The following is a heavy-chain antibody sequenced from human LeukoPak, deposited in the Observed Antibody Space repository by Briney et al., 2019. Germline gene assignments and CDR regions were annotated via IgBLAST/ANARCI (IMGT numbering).Heavy chain of an antibody. Sequence: GGSLRLSCAAPGFSFSDHYMAWIRQAPGKGLEWVSYVSGSGNTIYHADSVKGRFTISRDTAKNSVHLQMNSLRVDDTAVYYCARGPDYYYDSSGSFDYWGQGTLVTVSS. V-gene: IGHV3-11*01. CDR3: ARGPDYYYDSSGSFDY. J-gene: IGHJ4*02. D-gene: IGHD3-22*01. CDR1: GFSFSDHY. CDR2: VSGSGNTI.